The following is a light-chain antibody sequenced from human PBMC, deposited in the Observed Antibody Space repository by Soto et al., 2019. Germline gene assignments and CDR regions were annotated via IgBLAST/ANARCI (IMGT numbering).Light chain of an antibody. Sequence: DIQMTQSPSSVSASIGDRVTITCRASQDIGSWLVWYQQKPGKAPKLLIYEASILQSGVPSRFSGSGSGTDFTLTISSLQPEDFATYYCQQANSFPPTFGQGTRLDI. CDR2: EAS. CDR3: QQANSFPPT. J-gene: IGKJ5*01. V-gene: IGKV1-12*01. CDR1: QDIGSW.